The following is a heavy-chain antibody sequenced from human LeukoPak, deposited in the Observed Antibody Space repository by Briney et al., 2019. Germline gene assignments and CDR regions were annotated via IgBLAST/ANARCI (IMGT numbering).Heavy chain of an antibody. CDR3: VKGPWGSDYELSDKYYFDY. Sequence: WGSLRLSCSASGFTFSSYAMHWVRQAPGKGLEYVSAISSNVGSTYYADSVKGRFTISRDNSKNTLYLQMSSLRAEDTAVYYCVKGPWGSDYELSDKYYFDYWGQGTLVTVSS. V-gene: IGHV3-64D*09. CDR1: GFTFSSYA. J-gene: IGHJ4*02. D-gene: IGHD3-16*01. CDR2: ISSNVGST.